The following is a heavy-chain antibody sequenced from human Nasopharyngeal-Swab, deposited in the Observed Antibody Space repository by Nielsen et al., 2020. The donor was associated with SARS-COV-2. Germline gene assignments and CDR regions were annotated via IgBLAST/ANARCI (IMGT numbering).Heavy chain of an antibody. V-gene: IGHV3-30*04. CDR1: GFTFSSYE. CDR3: ASYPNYSGSGSHYGMDV. D-gene: IGHD3-10*01. J-gene: IGHJ6*02. CDR2: IAYDGSNK. Sequence: LKISCAAYGFTFSSYEMHWGRQPPGKRLEWVAVIAYDGSNKYYADSVKGRFTISRDNSKNTLSLQMNSLRAEDTAVYYCASYPNYSGSGSHYGMDVWGQGTTVTVSS.